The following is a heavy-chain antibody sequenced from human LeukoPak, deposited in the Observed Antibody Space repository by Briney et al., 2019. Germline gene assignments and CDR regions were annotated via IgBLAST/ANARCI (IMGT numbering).Heavy chain of an antibody. CDR1: GFTFSSYG. CDR2: IRYDGSNK. J-gene: IGHJ1*01. Sequence: GGSLRLSCAASGFTFSSYGMHWVRQAPGKGLEWVVFIRYDGSNKYYADSVKGRFAISRDNSKNTLYLQMNSLRAEDTAVYYCAKGRWAVAGAEYFQHWGQGTLVTVSS. CDR3: AKGRWAVAGAEYFQH. V-gene: IGHV3-30*02. D-gene: IGHD6-19*01.